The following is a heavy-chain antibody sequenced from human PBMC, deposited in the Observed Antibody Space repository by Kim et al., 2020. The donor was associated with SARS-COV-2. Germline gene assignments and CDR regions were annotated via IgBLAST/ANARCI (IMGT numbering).Heavy chain of an antibody. CDR1: GFTFSSYS. D-gene: IGHD3-9*01. CDR3: ARDLPAGYDILTGYYSKLEDYYGMDV. J-gene: IGHJ6*02. V-gene: IGHV3-21*01. CDR2: ISSSSSYI. Sequence: GGSLRLSCAASGFTFSSYSMNWVRQAPGKGLEWVSSISSSSSYIYYADSVKGRFTISRDNAKNSLYLQMNSLRAEDMAVYYCARDLPAGYDILTGYYSKLEDYYGMDVWGQGTTVTVSS.